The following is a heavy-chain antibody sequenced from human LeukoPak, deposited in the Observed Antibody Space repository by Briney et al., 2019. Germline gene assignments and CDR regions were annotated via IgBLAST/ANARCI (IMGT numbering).Heavy chain of an antibody. CDR1: GFTFSSYW. J-gene: IGHJ4*02. V-gene: IGHV3-7*01. Sequence: GGSLRLSCAASGFTFSSYWMSWVRQAPGKGREWVANIKQDGSEKYYVDSVKGRFTISRDNAKNSLYLQMNSLRAEDTAVYYCARGHIVVVTALLDWGQGTLVTVSA. CDR2: IKQDGSEK. CDR3: ARGHIVVVTALLD. D-gene: IGHD2-21*02.